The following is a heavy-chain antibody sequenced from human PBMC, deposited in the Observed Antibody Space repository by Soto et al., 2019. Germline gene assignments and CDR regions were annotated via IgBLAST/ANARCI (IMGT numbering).Heavy chain of an antibody. CDR2: IHYSGTT. V-gene: IGHV4-59*12. CDR1: GGSINNYY. Sequence: SETLSLTCTVSGGSINNYYCNWVRQPPGKGLEWIGSIHYSGTTHYNPSLKSRVTISADRAKNQFSLKLSSVTAADTAVYYCASGKDYFDYWGQGTLVTVS. CDR3: ASGKDYFDY. J-gene: IGHJ4*02.